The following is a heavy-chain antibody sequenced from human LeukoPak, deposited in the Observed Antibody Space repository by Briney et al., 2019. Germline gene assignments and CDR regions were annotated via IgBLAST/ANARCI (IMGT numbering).Heavy chain of an antibody. J-gene: IGHJ1*01. CDR3: ARDGTLDSSGWYAEYFQH. Sequence: PSETLSLTCAVSGGSISSSNWWSWVRQPPGKGLEWIGEIYHSGSTNYNPSLKSRVTISVDKSENQFSLKLSSVTAADTAVYYCARDGTLDSSGWYAEYFQHWGQGTLVTVSS. CDR2: IYHSGST. V-gene: IGHV4-4*02. CDR1: GGSISSSNW. D-gene: IGHD6-19*01.